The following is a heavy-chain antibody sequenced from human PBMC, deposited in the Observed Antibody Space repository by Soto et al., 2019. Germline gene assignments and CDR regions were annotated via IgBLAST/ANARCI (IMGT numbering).Heavy chain of an antibody. CDR2: IKSKTDGGTT. J-gene: IGHJ4*02. V-gene: IGHV3-15*07. CDR3: TTDGSRAGRIEFDY. CDR1: GFTFSNAW. Sequence: GGSLRLSCAASGFTFSNAWMNWVRQAPGKGLEWVGRIKSKTDGGTTDYAAPVKGRFTISRDDSKNTLYLQMNSLKTEDTAVYYCTTDGSRAGRIEFDYWGQGTLVTVSS.